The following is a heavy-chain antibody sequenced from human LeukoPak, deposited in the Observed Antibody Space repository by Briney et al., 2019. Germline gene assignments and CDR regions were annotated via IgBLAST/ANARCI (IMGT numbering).Heavy chain of an antibody. CDR3: ARDRYYYDSSGYYYPY. D-gene: IGHD3-22*01. V-gene: IGHV4-34*01. CDR1: GGSFSGYY. J-gene: IGHJ4*02. Sequence: SETLSLTCAVYGGSFSGYYWSWIRQPPGKGLEWIGEINHSGSTNYNPSLKSRVTISVDTSKNQFSLKLSSVTAADTAVYYCARDRYYYDSSGYYYPYWGRGTLVTVSS. CDR2: INHSGST.